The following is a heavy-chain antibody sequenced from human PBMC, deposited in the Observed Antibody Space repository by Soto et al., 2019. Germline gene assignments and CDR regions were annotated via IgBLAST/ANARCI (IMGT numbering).Heavy chain of an antibody. Sequence: GASVKVSCKASGYTFTGSYMHWVRQAPGQGLEWMGWINPNSGGTNYAQKFQGWVTMTRDTSISTAYMELSRLRSDDTAVYYCARGVQQLVPYTSYGMDVWGQATTVTVSS. CDR1: GYTFTGSY. CDR2: INPNSGGT. D-gene: IGHD6-13*01. J-gene: IGHJ6*02. V-gene: IGHV1-2*04. CDR3: ARGVQQLVPYTSYGMDV.